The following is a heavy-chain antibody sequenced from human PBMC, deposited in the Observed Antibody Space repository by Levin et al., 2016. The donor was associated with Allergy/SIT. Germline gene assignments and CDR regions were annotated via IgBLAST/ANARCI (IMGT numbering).Heavy chain of an antibody. CDR3: ARVAATTTTIYYYGMDV. Sequence: WIRQPPGKGLEWVSYISSSSSYTNYADSVKGRFTISRDNAKNSLYLQMNSLRAEDTAVYYCARVAATTTTIYYYGMDVWGQGTTVTVSS. J-gene: IGHJ6*02. CDR2: ISSSSSYT. V-gene: IGHV3-11*03. D-gene: IGHD2-15*01.